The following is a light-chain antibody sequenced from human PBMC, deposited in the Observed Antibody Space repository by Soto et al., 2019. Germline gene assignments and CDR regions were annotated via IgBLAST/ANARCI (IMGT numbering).Light chain of an antibody. Sequence: DIVLTQSPATLSLPPGESATLSCRASQNIRGYLAWYQHKLGQAPRLLIYDSSYRAAGIPARFSGSGSGTDFILTINSLEPEDFSVYYCQQRSAWPLTFGGGTKVEIK. CDR2: DSS. CDR1: QNIRGY. J-gene: IGKJ4*01. CDR3: QQRSAWPLT. V-gene: IGKV3-11*01.